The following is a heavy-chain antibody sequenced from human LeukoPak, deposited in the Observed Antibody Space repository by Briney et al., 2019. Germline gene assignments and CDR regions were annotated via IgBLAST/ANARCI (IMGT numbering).Heavy chain of an antibody. CDR3: ARYRTPMAVAGTGFDY. CDR2: ISAYNGNT. D-gene: IGHD6-19*01. V-gene: IGHV1-18*01. Sequence: ASVKVSCKASGYTFTSYGISWVRQAPGQGLEWMGWISAYNGNTNYAQKLQGRVTMTTDTSTSTAYMELRSLRSDDTAVYYCARYRTPMAVAGTGFDYWGQGTLVTVSS. J-gene: IGHJ4*02. CDR1: GYTFTSYG.